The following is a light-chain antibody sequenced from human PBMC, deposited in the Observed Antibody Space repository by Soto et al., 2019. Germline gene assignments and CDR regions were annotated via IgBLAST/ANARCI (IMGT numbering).Light chain of an antibody. J-gene: IGKJ2*01. CDR1: QSVSNW. CDR3: QQFSSRSST. Sequence: DIQMTQSPSSVSASVGDRVTITCRASQSVSNWLAWYQQKPGKAPKLLIYKASILESGVPSRFGGSGSETDFTLSINSLQPDDFATYYCQQFSSRSSTFGQGTTLEIK. CDR2: KAS. V-gene: IGKV1-5*03.